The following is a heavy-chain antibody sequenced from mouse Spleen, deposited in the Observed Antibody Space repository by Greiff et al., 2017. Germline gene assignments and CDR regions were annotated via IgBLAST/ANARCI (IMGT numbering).Heavy chain of an antibody. CDR1: GYTFTSYV. J-gene: IGHJ4*01. V-gene: IGHV1-14*01. CDR2: INPYNDGT. CDR3: ARYLLWSPYAMDY. Sequence: QLQESGPELVKPGASVKMSCKASGYTFTSYVMHWVKQKPGQGLEWIGYINPYNDGTKYNEKFKGKATLTSDKSSSTAYMELSSLTSEDSAVYYCARYLLWSPYAMDYWGQGTSVTVSS. D-gene: IGHD2-10*01.